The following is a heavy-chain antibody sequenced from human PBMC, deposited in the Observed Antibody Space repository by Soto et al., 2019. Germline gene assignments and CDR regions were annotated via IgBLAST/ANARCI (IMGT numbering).Heavy chain of an antibody. CDR2: ISSSSSTI. Sequence: EVQLVDSGGGLVQPGGSLRLSCAASGFTFSTYSMNWVRQAPGKGLEWVSYISSSSSTIYFADPVRGRFTISRDNAKNSVYLQMNSLRAEDTAVYYCARGACSGGSCYSWNQYFDYLGQGTLVTVSS. CDR1: GFTFSTYS. CDR3: ARGACSGGSCYSWNQYFDY. J-gene: IGHJ4*02. D-gene: IGHD2-15*01. V-gene: IGHV3-48*01.